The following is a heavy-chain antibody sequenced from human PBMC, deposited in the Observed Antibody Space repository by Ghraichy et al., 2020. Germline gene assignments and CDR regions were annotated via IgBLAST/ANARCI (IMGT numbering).Heavy chain of an antibody. Sequence: GESLNISCAASGFTFSGCAMNWVRQAPGKGLEWVAVISTDGTNQNYADSVKGRFTISRDNSKDMLFLQMNSLRPEDTAVYYCARVPGYDFWSGYPLDPWGQGTLVTVSS. CDR2: ISTDGTNQ. CDR3: ARVPGYDFWSGYPLDP. D-gene: IGHD3-3*01. J-gene: IGHJ5*02. CDR1: GFTFSGCA. V-gene: IGHV3-30*04.